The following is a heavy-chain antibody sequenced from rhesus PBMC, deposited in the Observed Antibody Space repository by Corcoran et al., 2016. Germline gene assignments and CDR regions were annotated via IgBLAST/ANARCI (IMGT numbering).Heavy chain of an antibody. Sequence: QVQLQESGPGVVKPSETLSLTCAVSGGSISASYRWSWIRQPPGKGLEWIGSRECSTTSTNHKPSLKSRVTISKDTSKNQFSLKLRSGTAADTAVYYCARGKDAAAAGSSYFDYWGQGVLVTVSS. D-gene: IGHD6-25*01. V-gene: IGHV4S10*01. CDR1: GGSISASYR. CDR3: ARGKDAAAAGSSYFDY. J-gene: IGHJ4*01. CDR2: RECSTTST.